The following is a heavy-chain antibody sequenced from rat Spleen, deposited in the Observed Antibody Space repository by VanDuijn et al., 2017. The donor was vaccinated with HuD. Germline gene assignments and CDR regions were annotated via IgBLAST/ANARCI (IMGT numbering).Heavy chain of an antibody. V-gene: IGHV2-72*01. CDR3: ARHKALSAASYYWYFDF. CDR1: GFSLTDNV. Sequence: QVQLKESGPGLMQPSETLSLTCTVSGFSLTDNVVGWVRQPLGKGLEWMGTIWTGGSTNYNSAVQSRLSISRDTSKSQVFLKVNSLQPEDSGTYYCARHKALSAASYYWYFDFWGPGTMVTVSS. CDR2: IWTGGST. J-gene: IGHJ1*01. D-gene: IGHD1-2*01.